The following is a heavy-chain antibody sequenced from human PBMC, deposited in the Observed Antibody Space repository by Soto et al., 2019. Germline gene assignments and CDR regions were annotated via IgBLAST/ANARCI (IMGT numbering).Heavy chain of an antibody. D-gene: IGHD3-10*01. CDR3: AKDRYYGSGSLWYYFDY. CDR2: ISGSGGST. Sequence: GGSLRLSCAASGFTFSSYGMSWLRQAPGKGLEWVSAISGSGGSTYYADYVKGRFTISRDNSKNTLYLQMNSRRAEDTAVYYCAKDRYYGSGSLWYYFDYWGQGTLVTGSS. J-gene: IGHJ4*02. V-gene: IGHV3-23*01. CDR1: GFTFSSYG.